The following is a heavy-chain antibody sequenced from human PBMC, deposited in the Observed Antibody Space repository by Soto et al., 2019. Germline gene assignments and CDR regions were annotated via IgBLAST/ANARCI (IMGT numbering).Heavy chain of an antibody. V-gene: IGHV3-15*01. Sequence: GGSLRLSCGASGFTFSKAWLSWVRQAPGKGLEWIGRIKSKTDGGTADYAAPVKGRFTISRDDSKNTLYLQMNSLKTEDKAVYYCRGNNWFDPWGQGTLVTVSS. CDR3: RGNNWFDP. D-gene: IGHD3-16*01. J-gene: IGHJ5*02. CDR1: GFTFSKAW. CDR2: IKSKTDGGTA.